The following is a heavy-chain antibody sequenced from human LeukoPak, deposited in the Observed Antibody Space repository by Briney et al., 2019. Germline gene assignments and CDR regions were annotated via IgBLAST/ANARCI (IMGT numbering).Heavy chain of an antibody. CDR2: ISAYNGNT. V-gene: IGHV1-18*01. CDR1: GYTFTSYG. CDR3: ARDSNLFDQYSSSLVGDPDYYYYGMDV. D-gene: IGHD6-13*01. Sequence: ASVKVSCKASGYTFTSYGISWVRQAPGQGLEWMGWISAYNGNTNYAQKLQGRVTMTTDTSTSTAYMELRSLRPDDTAVYYCARDSNLFDQYSSSLVGDPDYYYYGMDVWGQGTTVTVSS. J-gene: IGHJ6*02.